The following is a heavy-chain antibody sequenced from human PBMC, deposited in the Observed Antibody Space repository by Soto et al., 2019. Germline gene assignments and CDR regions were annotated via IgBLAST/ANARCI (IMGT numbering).Heavy chain of an antibody. CDR1: GFTFDDYA. Sequence: GGSLRLSCAASGFTFDDYAMHWVRQAPGKGLEWVSGISWNSGSIGYADSVKGRFTISRDNAKNSLYLQMNSLRAEDTALYYCAKARGSVAYFDYWGQGTLVTVSS. D-gene: IGHD6-19*01. V-gene: IGHV3-9*01. CDR3: AKARGSVAYFDY. CDR2: ISWNSGSI. J-gene: IGHJ4*02.